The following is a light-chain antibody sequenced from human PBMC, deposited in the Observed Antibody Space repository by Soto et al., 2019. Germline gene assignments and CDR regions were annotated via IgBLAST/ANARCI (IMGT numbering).Light chain of an antibody. CDR3: QQTHSFTIT. CDR1: QGISNW. Sequence: DIQMTHSPSSVSASVGERVTITCRASQGISNWLAWYRQKPGKAPDLLISSASSLQSGVPSRFSGSGSGTDFTLTISSLQPEDFAIYDCQQTHSFTITFGQGTRLEIK. V-gene: IGKV1D-12*01. J-gene: IGKJ5*01. CDR2: SAS.